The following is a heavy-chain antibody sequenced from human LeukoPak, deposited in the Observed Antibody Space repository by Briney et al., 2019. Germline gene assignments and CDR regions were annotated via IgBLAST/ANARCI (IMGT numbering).Heavy chain of an antibody. D-gene: IGHD3-10*01. Sequence: SETLSLTCAVYGGSFSGYYWSWIRQPPGKGLEWIGYIYYTGSTYYNLSLKSRITISLDTSKNQFSLKLSSVTAADTAVYYCAREGPFGSGRYSDYWGQGTLVTVSS. CDR2: IYYTGST. V-gene: IGHV4-30-4*08. CDR3: AREGPFGSGRYSDY. CDR1: GGSFSGYY. J-gene: IGHJ4*02.